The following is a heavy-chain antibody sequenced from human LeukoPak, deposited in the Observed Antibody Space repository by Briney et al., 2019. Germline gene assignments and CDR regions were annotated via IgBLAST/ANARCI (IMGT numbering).Heavy chain of an antibody. D-gene: IGHD2-15*01. Sequence: SETLSLTCTVSGGSISNYYWSWIRQPPGKGLEWIGYISYSGSTISNPSLKSRVTISVDTSKNRFSLKLTSVTAADTALYYCARTKLYCSGGSCYSSLDYWGQGTLVTVSS. CDR1: GGSISNYY. CDR3: ARTKLYCSGGSCYSSLDY. J-gene: IGHJ4*02. CDR2: ISYSGST. V-gene: IGHV4-59*01.